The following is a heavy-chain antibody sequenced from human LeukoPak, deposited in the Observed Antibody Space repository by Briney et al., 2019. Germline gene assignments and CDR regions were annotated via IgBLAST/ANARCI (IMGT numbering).Heavy chain of an antibody. CDR3: ARDLTRSGSDLPEIAFDI. V-gene: IGHV4-59*01. J-gene: IGHJ3*02. Sequence: SETLSLTCTISGGSISSYYWSWIRQPPGKGLEWIGYIYYSGSTNYNPSLKSRVTISVDTSKNQFSLKLSSVTAADTAVYYCARDLTRSGSDLPEIAFDIWGQGTMVTVSS. CDR2: IYYSGST. D-gene: IGHD1-26*01. CDR1: GGSISSYY.